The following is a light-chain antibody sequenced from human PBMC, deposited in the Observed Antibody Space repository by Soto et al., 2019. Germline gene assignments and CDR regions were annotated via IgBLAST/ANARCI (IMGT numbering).Light chain of an antibody. CDR1: QSVSSY. V-gene: IGKV3-11*01. CDR3: QQRTNWPLT. CDR2: DAS. Sequence: EIVLTQSPATLSLSPGERATLSCRASQSVSSYLAWYQQKPGQAPRLLIYDASNRATGIPARFSGSGSGTDFTLTISSPEPEDFAVYYCQQRTNWPLTFGRGTTVEIK. J-gene: IGKJ4*01.